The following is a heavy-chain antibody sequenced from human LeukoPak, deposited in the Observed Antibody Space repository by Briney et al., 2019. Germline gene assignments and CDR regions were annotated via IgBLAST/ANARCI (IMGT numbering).Heavy chain of an antibody. CDR3: ARGGITHWFDP. CDR2: INHSGST. Sequence: SETLSLTCAVSGGSFSGYYWSWIRQPPGKGLEWIGEINHSGSTNYNPSLKSRVTISVDTSKNHFPLKLSSVTAADTAVYYCARGGITHWFDPWGQGTLVTVSS. D-gene: IGHD1-14*01. V-gene: IGHV4-34*01. CDR1: GGSFSGYY. J-gene: IGHJ5*02.